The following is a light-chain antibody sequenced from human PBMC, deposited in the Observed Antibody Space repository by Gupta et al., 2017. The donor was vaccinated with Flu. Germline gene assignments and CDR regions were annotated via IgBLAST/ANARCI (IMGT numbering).Light chain of an antibody. CDR1: QSLVFSDGNTY. J-gene: IGKJ1*01. V-gene: IGKV2-30*01. Sequence: DVVLTQSPLSLSVTLGQPASISCRSSQSLVFSDGNTYLNWFQQRPGQSPRRLIHNISKRDSGVPDRFSGSGSGTDFTLTISRVEAEDVGVYYCMQCRQWLWTFGPGTKVEIK. CDR2: NIS. CDR3: MQCRQWLWT.